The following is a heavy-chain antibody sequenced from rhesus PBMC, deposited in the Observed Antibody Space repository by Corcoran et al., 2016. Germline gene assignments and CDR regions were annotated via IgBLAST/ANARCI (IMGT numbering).Heavy chain of an antibody. V-gene: IGHV1-111*02. CDR1: GYTFTDHY. Sequence: EVQLVQSGAEVTKPGASVKISCKASGYTFTDHYLSWVRQAPGKGLEWMGRVEPGYGEAYYAQKLQDRVTSTAEMSTDTAYMDLSSLRSEDTAVYYCARDVGMYYFDYWGQGVLVTVSS. J-gene: IGHJ4*01. CDR3: ARDVGMYYFDY. D-gene: IGHD1-32*01. CDR2: VEPGYGEA.